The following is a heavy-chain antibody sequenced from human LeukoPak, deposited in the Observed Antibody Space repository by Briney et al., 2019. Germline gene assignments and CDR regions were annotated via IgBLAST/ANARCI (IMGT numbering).Heavy chain of an antibody. CDR1: EFSVGSNY. D-gene: IGHD3-22*01. J-gene: IGHJ4*02. CDR2: IYSGGST. Sequence: GGSLRLSCAASEFSVGSNYMTWVRQAPGKGLEWVSLIYSGGSTYYADSVKGRFTISRDNAKNSLYLQMNSLRAEDTAVYYCARVVYYYDTSGYYSGGTLGYWGQGTLVTVSS. V-gene: IGHV3-66*01. CDR3: ARVVYYYDTSGYYSGGTLGY.